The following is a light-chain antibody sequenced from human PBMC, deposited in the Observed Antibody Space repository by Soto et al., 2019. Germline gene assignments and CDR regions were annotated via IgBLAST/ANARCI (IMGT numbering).Light chain of an antibody. CDR3: ATWDSNTRSVV. CDR2: LDGSGSY. Sequence: QSVLTQSSSASASLGSSVKLTCTLSSGHSSYIIAWHQQQPGKAPRYLMKLDGSGSYNKGSGVPDRFSGSSSGADRYLTISNLQSEDEADYYCATWDSNTRSVVFGGGTKVTVL. J-gene: IGLJ2*01. V-gene: IGLV4-60*03. CDR1: SGHSSYI.